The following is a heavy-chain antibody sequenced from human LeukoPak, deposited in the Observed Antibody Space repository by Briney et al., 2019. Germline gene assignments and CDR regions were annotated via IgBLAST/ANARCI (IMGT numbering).Heavy chain of an antibody. D-gene: IGHD2-2*01. J-gene: IGHJ4*02. CDR1: GFTFSEFSFRDAW. Sequence: PGGSLRLSCVVSGFTFSEFSFRDAWMSWVRQAPGKGLEWVGRFKSNTDGGATDYAAPVKGRFTISRDASKATLFLQMNRLKTEDTAVYNGTADNCARTSCYAYYWGQGTLVTVSS. CDR3: TADNCARTSCYAYY. CDR2: FKSNTDGGAT. V-gene: IGHV3-15*01.